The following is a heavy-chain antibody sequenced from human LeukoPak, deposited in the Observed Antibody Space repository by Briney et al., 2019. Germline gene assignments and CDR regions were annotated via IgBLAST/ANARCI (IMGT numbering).Heavy chain of an antibody. J-gene: IGHJ4*02. D-gene: IGHD5-12*01. CDR1: GFTFSSHW. CDR2: INSDGSGT. Sequence: GGSLRLSCAASGFTFSSHWMHWVRQAPGKGLVWVSRINSDGSGTTYADFVKGRFTISRDNAKNTLYLQMNSLRAEDTAVYFCARSGYSGYDPDYWGQGTLVTVSS. CDR3: ARSGYSGYDPDY. V-gene: IGHV3-74*01.